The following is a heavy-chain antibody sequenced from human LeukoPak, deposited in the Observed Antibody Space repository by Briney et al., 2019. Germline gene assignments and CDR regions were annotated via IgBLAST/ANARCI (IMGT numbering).Heavy chain of an antibody. CDR1: GGSISTSRHY. CDR2: MYYSGST. V-gene: IGHV4-39*01. Sequence: AETLTLTCTVSGGSISTSRHYWGWIRQPPGKGLEWIGSMYYSGSTYYDPSLQRRVTISVDTYKSRFSLKLSSVTAADTAVYYCATTVTTHYYFDSWGPGNPGHLL. J-gene: IGHJ4*01. CDR3: ATTVTTHYYFDS. D-gene: IGHD4-17*01.